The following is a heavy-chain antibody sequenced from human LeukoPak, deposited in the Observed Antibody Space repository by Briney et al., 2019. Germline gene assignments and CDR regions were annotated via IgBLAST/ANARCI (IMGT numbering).Heavy chain of an antibody. Sequence: PGGSLRLSCAASGFTFSSYGMHWVRQAPGKGLEWVAVISYDGSNKYYADSVKGRFTISRDNSKNTLYLQMNSLRAEDTAVYYCASFSLSTPTEYYFDYWGQGTLVTVSS. CDR2: ISYDGSNK. CDR3: ASFSLSTPTEYYFDY. D-gene: IGHD5/OR15-5a*01. CDR1: GFTFSSYG. J-gene: IGHJ4*02. V-gene: IGHV3-30*03.